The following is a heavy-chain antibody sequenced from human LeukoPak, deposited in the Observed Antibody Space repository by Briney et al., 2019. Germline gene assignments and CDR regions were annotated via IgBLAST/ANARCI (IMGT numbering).Heavy chain of an antibody. V-gene: IGHV1-46*01. CDR3: ARDQSGEWELLSGWWFDP. J-gene: IGHJ5*02. D-gene: IGHD1-26*01. CDR1: GYSFTTHY. CDR2: INPSGGST. Sequence: ASVKLSCKASGYSFTTHYMHWVRQAPGQGLEWMGIINPSGGSTNYAQKLQGRVTVTRDMSTSTVYMELSNLRSEDTAVYYCARDQSGEWELLSGWWFDPWGQGTLVTVSS.